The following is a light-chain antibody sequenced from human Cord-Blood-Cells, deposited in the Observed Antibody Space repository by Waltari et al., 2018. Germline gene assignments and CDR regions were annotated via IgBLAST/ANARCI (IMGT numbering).Light chain of an antibody. J-gene: IGLJ1*01. V-gene: IGLV2-23*02. CDR3: CSYAGSSTYV. CDR2: EVS. Sequence: QSALTPPPSVSGSHGQSSTISRTGTSSDVGRYKLVSWYTQHPGKAPKLMIYEVSKRHSGVSNRFSGSKSGNTASLTISGLQAEDEADYYCCSYAGSSTYVFGTGTKVTVL. CDR1: SSDVGRYKL.